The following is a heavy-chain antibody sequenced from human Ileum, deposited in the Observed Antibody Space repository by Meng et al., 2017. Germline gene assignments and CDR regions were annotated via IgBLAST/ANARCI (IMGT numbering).Heavy chain of an antibody. V-gene: IGHV2-70*04. J-gene: IGHJ4*02. Sequence: SGSTLVKPTQTLTLTCTFSGFSLSTSGMRVSGIRQPPGKALEWLARIDWGDDKFYSTSLKTRLTIAKDTTKNQVVLTMTNLDPVDTATYYWARMWYSSCWRPFDYWGQGTLVTVSS. D-gene: IGHD6-19*01. CDR2: IDWGDDK. CDR3: ARMWYSSCWRPFDY. CDR1: GFSLSTSGMR.